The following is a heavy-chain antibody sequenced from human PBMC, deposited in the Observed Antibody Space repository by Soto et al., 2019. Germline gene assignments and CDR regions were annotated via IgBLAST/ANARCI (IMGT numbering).Heavy chain of an antibody. CDR1: GFSFSSYG. CDR3: AKSYSY. CDR2: ISYDGSNK. D-gene: IGHD2-21*01. Sequence: GWSLRLSCAASGFSFSSYGMHWVRQAPGKGLEWVAVISYDGSNKYYADSVKGRFTISRDNSKNTLYLQMNSLRAEDTAVYYCAKSYSYWGQGTLVTVSS. J-gene: IGHJ4*02. V-gene: IGHV3-30*18.